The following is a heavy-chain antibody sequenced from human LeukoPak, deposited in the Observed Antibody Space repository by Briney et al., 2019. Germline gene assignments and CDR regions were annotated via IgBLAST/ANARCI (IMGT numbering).Heavy chain of an antibody. CDR3: ARSAIPPVRGVTRPDWFDP. CDR1: GYSFTTYW. CDR2: FYPGDSDT. D-gene: IGHD3-10*01. J-gene: IGHJ5*02. Sequence: GESLKISCRGSGYSFTTYWIAWVRQMPGKGLEWMGIFYPGDSDTRYSPSFQGQVTISADKSISTAYLQWSSLKASDTAMYSCARSAIPPVRGVTRPDWFDPWGQGTLVTVSS. V-gene: IGHV5-51*01.